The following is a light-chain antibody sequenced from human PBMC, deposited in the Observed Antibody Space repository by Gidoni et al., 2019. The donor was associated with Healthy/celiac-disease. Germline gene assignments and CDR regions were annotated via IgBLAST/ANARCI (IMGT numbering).Light chain of an antibody. J-gene: IGKJ1*01. V-gene: IGKV3-20*01. CDR3: QQYGSSPRT. Sequence: EIVLTQSPGTLSLSPGERATLSCRASQSVSSSYLAWYQQKPGQAPRLLIYGASSRATGIPDRFSGSGSGTDVTLTISRLEPEDFAVYYCQQYGSSPRTCGQGTKVEIK. CDR2: GAS. CDR1: QSVSSSY.